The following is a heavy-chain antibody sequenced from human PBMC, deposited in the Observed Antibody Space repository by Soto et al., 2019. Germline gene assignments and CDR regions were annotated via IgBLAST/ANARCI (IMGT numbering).Heavy chain of an antibody. Sequence: SETLSLTCTVSGGSISSGEYYWTWIRQPPGKGLEWIGYISYSGSTHYSPSLKSRVSITVDTSKNQFSLNLASVSAEDTAVYYCARTSLTIFGPSNDYYGMGVWGLGTKVTVSS. CDR3: ARTSLTIFGPSNDYYGMGV. J-gene: IGHJ6*02. CDR2: ISYSGST. D-gene: IGHD3-3*01. V-gene: IGHV4-30-4*01. CDR1: GGSISSGEYY.